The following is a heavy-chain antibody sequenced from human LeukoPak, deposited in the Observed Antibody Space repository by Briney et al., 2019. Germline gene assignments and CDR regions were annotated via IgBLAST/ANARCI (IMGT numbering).Heavy chain of an antibody. D-gene: IGHD5-18*01. CDR3: AHRLGTVEDTAILDY. V-gene: IGHV3-7*05. CDR2: IKQDGSEK. J-gene: IGHJ4*02. CDR1: GFTFSSYW. Sequence: PGGSLRLSCAASGFTFSSYWMSWVRQAPGKGLEWVASIKQDGSEKYYVDSVKGRFTISRDNAKNSLYLQMNSLRAEDTAVYYCAHRLGTVEDTAILDYWGQGILVTVSS.